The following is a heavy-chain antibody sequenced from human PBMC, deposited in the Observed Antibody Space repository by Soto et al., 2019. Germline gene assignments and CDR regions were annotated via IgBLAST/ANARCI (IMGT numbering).Heavy chain of an antibody. CDR1: GCSISSYF. D-gene: IGHD6-19*01. J-gene: IGHJ4*02. Sequence: QVQLQASGPGLVKPSESLSLTCTVSGCSISSYFWSWIRQPPGKGLEWIGQMHSSGNPSYNPSLNSRVTISVDTWKNQLSLKLSSVTTAETAVYYFAGHLAGRVSGQDYWGAGSQYTVSS. CDR2: MHSSGNP. V-gene: IGHV4-59*08. CDR3: AGHLAGRVSGQDY.